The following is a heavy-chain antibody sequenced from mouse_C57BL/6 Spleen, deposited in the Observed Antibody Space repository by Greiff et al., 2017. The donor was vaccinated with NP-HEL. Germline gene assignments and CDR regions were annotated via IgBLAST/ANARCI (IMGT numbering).Heavy chain of an antibody. CDR1: GYTFTSYT. J-gene: IGHJ2*01. CDR3: ARRDGNYSFDY. CDR2: INPSSGYT. V-gene: IGHV1-4*01. D-gene: IGHD2-1*01. Sequence: LVESGAELARPGASVKMSCKASGYTFTSYTMHWVKQRPGQGLEWIGYINPSSGYTKYNQKFKDKATLTADKSSSTAYMQLSSLTSEDSAVYYCARRDGNYSFDYWGQGTTLTVSS.